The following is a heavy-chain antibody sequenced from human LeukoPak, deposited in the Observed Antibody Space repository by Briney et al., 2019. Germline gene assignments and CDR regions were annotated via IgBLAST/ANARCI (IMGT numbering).Heavy chain of an antibody. J-gene: IGHJ6*03. CDR1: GYTFTSYD. CDR3: ARGLKCRSSSSRYYYYYYMDV. CDR2: MNPNSGNT. V-gene: IGHV1-8*03. D-gene: IGHD6-6*01. Sequence: GASVKVSCKASGYTFTSYDINWVRQAPGQGLEWMGWMNPNSGNTGYAQKFQGRVTITRNTSISTAYMELSSLRSEDTAVYYCARGLKCRSSSSRYYYYYYMDVWGKGTTVTVSS.